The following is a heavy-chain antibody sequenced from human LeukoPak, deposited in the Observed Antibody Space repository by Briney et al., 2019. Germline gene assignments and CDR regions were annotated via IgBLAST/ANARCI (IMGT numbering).Heavy chain of an antibody. J-gene: IGHJ4*02. CDR3: ARNHDYWSGPYYFDS. D-gene: IGHD3-3*01. CDR2: ISYDGTYI. V-gene: IGHV3-30*04. CDR1: GFIFSSFA. Sequence: GGSLRLSCAASGFIFSSFAMHWVRQAPDKGLDWVASISYDGTYISYADSVKGRFTISRDNSKNTLFLQMNSLRLEDTAVYSCARNHDYWSGPYYFDSWGQGTLVTVSS.